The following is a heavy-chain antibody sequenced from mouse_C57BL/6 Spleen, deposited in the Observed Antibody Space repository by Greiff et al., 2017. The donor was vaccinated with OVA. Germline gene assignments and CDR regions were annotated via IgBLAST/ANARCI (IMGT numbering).Heavy chain of an antibody. J-gene: IGHJ2*01. V-gene: IGHV1-62-2*01. Sequence: QVQLKQSGAELLKPGASVKLSCKATGYTFTEYTIDWVKQRSGHGLEWIGWFFPGSGSTKYNEKFQDKATFTADKSSSTVYMELSRWTSADSAVYFYARHEVYYGSSYGGYFDYWGQGTTLTVSS. CDR3: ARHEVYYGSSYGGYFDY. CDR1: GYTFTEYT. CDR2: FFPGSGST. D-gene: IGHD1-1*01.